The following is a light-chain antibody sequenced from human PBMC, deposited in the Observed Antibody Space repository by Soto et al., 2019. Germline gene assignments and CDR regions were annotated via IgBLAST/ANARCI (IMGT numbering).Light chain of an antibody. Sequence: QSVLTQPPSASGTPGQGVTISCSGTSSDVGGYNYVSWYQQRPGKAPKLMIYDVSRRPSGVPGRFSGSKSGNTASLTISGLQAEDEAEYFCCSHAASYTYVFGPGTKVTVL. J-gene: IGLJ1*01. V-gene: IGLV2-11*01. CDR3: CSHAASYTYV. CDR2: DVS. CDR1: SSDVGGYNY.